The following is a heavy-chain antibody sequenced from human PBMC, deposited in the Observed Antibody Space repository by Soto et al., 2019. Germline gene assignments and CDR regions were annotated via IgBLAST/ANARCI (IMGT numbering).Heavy chain of an antibody. V-gene: IGHV3-74*01. J-gene: IGHJ4*02. CDR3: ARGRYHSFWFDY. CDR1: GLTFSSYW. D-gene: IGHD2-15*01. CDR2: VNTHGSTT. Sequence: EVQLVESGGGLVQPGGSLRLSCAASGLTFSSYWMHWVRQAPGKGLVWLSRVNTHGSTTNYADSVKGRFTISRDNAENTLYLQINSLRAEDTAVYYCARGRYHSFWFDYWGQGTLVTVSS.